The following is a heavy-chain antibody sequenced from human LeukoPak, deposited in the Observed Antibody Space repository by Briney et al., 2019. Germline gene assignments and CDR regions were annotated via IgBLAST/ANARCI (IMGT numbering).Heavy chain of an antibody. V-gene: IGHV4-61*02. Sequence: SQTLSLTCTVSGGSISSGSYYWSWIRQPAGKGLEWIGRIYTSRSTNYNPSLKSRVTISVDTSKNQFSLRLYSVTAADTAVYYCAREGGLAPGTRDYYYGMDVWGQGTTVTVSS. CDR1: GGSISSGSYY. D-gene: IGHD2-21*01. CDR3: AREGGLAPGTRDYYYGMDV. CDR2: IYTSRST. J-gene: IGHJ6*02.